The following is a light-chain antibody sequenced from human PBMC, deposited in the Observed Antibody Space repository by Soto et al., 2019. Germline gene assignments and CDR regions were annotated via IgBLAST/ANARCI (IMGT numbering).Light chain of an antibody. CDR3: QQYNSYPWT. Sequence: DIQMTQSPSSLSASVGDRVTITCRASQSISSHFNWYQQKPGKAPKLLIYDASSLESGVPSRFSGSGSGTEFTLTISSLQPDDFATYYCQQYNSYPWTFGQGTKVDIK. CDR1: QSISSH. CDR2: DAS. J-gene: IGKJ1*01. V-gene: IGKV1-5*01.